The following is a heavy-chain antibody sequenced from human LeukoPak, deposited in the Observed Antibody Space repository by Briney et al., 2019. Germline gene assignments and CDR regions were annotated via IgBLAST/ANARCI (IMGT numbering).Heavy chain of an antibody. D-gene: IGHD3-22*01. V-gene: IGHV4-34*01. CDR3: ARVDPDYYYDSSGYRWGPFINY. CDR1: GGSFSGYY. Sequence: PSETLSLTCAVYGGSFSGYYWSWIRQPPGEGLEWIGEINHSGSTNYNPSLKSRVTISVDTSKNQFSLKLSSVTAADTAVYYCARVDPDYYYDSSGYRWGPFINYWGQGTLVTVSS. J-gene: IGHJ4*02. CDR2: INHSGST.